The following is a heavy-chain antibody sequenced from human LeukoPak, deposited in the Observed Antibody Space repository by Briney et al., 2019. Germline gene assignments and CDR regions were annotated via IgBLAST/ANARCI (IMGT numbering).Heavy chain of an antibody. D-gene: IGHD6-19*01. CDR3: TTEGGSGWYGHFDH. J-gene: IGHJ4*02. Sequence: GGSLRLSCAASGFTFSNAWMTWVRQAPGKGLEWVGRIKSNTNGGTPDYAAPVKGRFTISRDDSKNTLYLQMNSLKTEDTAVYYCTTEGGSGWYGHFDHWGQGTLVTVSS. V-gene: IGHV3-15*01. CDR2: IKSNTNGGTP. CDR1: GFTFSNAW.